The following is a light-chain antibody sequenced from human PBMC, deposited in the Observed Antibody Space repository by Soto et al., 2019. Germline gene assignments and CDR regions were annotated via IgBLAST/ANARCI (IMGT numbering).Light chain of an antibody. CDR3: QQYHKWPPLT. V-gene: IGKV3-15*01. CDR2: GAS. CDR1: QSVSSN. Sequence: EVVMTQSPATVSVSPGERATLSCRASQSVSSNLAWYQQKPGQAPRLLIYGASTRATGTPARFSGSGSGTEFTLTISSLQSEDFAVYYCQQYHKWPPLTFGGGTKVEI. J-gene: IGKJ4*01.